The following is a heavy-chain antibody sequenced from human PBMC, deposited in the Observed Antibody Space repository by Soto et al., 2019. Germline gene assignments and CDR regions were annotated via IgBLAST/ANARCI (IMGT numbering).Heavy chain of an antibody. CDR1: GFTFRSFT. Sequence: GGSLRLSCAASGFTFRSFTMNWVRQAPGKGLEWVSTISSNSAYIYYTDALRGRFTISRDNAKNSLHLQMNSLRAEDTAVYYCTRDASRDSSARGSFDPWGPGTLVTVSS. V-gene: IGHV3-21*01. D-gene: IGHD6-13*01. CDR3: TRDASRDSSARGSFDP. J-gene: IGHJ5*02. CDR2: ISSNSAYI.